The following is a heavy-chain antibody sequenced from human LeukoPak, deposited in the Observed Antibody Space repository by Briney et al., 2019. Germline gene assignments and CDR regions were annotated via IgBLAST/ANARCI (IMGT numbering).Heavy chain of an antibody. CDR2: IYSGGST. J-gene: IGHJ4*02. CDR3: TRRGDGGRSFDF. V-gene: IGHV3-53*01. Sequence: GGSLRLSCAASGFTVSSNYMSWVRQAPGKGLEWVSVIYSGGSTYYADSVKGRFTISRDNSKNTLYLQMNSLRAEDTAVYYCTRRGDGGRSFDFWGQGTLVTVSS. D-gene: IGHD4-23*01. CDR1: GFTVSSNY.